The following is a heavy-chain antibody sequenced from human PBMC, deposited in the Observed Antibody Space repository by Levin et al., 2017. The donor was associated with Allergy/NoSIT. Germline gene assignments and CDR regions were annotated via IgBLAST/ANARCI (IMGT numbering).Heavy chain of an antibody. J-gene: IGHJ6*02. CDR1: GYTFTSYD. Sequence: ASVKVSCKASGYTFTSYDINWVRQATGQGLEWMGWMNRNSGNTGYAQKFQGRVTMTRNTSISTAYMELSSLRSEDTAVYYCASSYTVYGSGRPNDYGMDVWGQGTTVTVSS. CDR2: MNRNSGNT. CDR3: ASSYTVYGSGRPNDYGMDV. D-gene: IGHD3-10*01. V-gene: IGHV1-8*01.